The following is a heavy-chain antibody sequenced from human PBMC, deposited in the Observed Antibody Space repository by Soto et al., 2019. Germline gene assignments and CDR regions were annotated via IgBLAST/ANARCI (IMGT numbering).Heavy chain of an antibody. CDR2: ISRGSSTV. J-gene: IGHJ6*02. V-gene: IGHV3-21*02. CDR1: GFFFRSSN. CDR3: AKDRESGDSIIDASDSYYYYYGMDV. D-gene: IGHD1-26*01. Sequence: EVQLVESGGGLVRPGGSLGLACAGSGFFFRSSNINWVRQAPGKGLEWVPVISRGSSTVKYGDSVRGRFTISRDDARSTVYLQLNSLRADDTAVYYCAKDRESGDSIIDASDSYYYYYGMDVWGQGTTVTVSS.